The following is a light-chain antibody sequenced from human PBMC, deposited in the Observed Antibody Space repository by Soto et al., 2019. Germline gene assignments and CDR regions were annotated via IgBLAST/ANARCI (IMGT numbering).Light chain of an antibody. CDR1: SSNIGNNY. J-gene: IGLJ2*01. CDR3: GTWDTSLSAVV. CDR2: DNN. V-gene: IGLV1-51*01. Sequence: QSVLTQPPSVSAAPGQRVTISCSGSSSNIGNNYVSWYQQLPGTAPRLLIIDNNKRPSGIPDRFSGSKSGTSATLGISGLQTGDEADYYCGTWDTSLSAVVFGGGTQLTVL.